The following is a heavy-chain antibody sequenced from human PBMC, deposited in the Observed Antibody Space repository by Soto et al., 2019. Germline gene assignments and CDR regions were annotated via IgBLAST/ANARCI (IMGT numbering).Heavy chain of an antibody. CDR1: GYTFTSYA. D-gene: IGHD2-15*01. J-gene: IGHJ5*02. CDR2: INAGNGNT. V-gene: IGHV1-3*01. CDR3: ARGVVVVAATPTWFDP. Sequence: ASVKVSCKASGYTFTSYAMHWVRQAPGQRLEWMGWINAGNGNTKYSQKFQGRVTITRDTSASTAYMELSSLRSEDTAVYYCARGVVVVAATPTWFDPWGQGTLVTVSS.